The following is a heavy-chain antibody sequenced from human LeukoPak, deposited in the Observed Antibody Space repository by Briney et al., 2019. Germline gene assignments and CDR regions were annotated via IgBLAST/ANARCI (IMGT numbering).Heavy chain of an antibody. CDR3: ARDRGVRTVGATAY. CDR1: GYTLTSYG. J-gene: IGHJ4*02. Sequence: ASVRVSCEAFGYTLTSYGLNWMRQAPGQGLEWMGWISAYNGNTNYAQKLQGRVTMTTDTSTSTAYMELRSLRSDGTAVYYCARDRGVRTVGATAYWGQGTLVTVSS. V-gene: IGHV1-18*01. CDR2: ISAYNGNT. D-gene: IGHD1-26*01.